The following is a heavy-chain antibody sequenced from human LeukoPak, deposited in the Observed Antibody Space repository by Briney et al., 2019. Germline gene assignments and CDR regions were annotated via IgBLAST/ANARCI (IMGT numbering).Heavy chain of an antibody. J-gene: IGHJ4*02. CDR2: ISAYNGDT. V-gene: IGHV1-18*01. D-gene: IGHD3-22*01. Sequence: ASVKVSCMASSYTFTSYGISWVRQAPGQGLEWMGWISAYNGDTNYVQKFLGRVTMTTDTSTSIAYMELRSLRSDDTAVYYCARDGYYDSSGPYYFDYWGQGTLVTVSS. CDR1: SYTFTSYG. CDR3: ARDGYYDSSGPYYFDY.